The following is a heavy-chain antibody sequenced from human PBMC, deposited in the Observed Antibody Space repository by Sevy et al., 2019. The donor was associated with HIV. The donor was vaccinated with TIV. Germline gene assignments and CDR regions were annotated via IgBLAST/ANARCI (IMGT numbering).Heavy chain of an antibody. Sequence: SGPTLVKPTQTLTVTCTFSGFSLSTTGVGVGWIRQPPGKALEWLADIYWDEDKRYSPSLKTRLTITKDTSKNQVVLTMTNMDPVDTATYYCAHSTTRGHGMDVWGQGTTVTVSS. J-gene: IGHJ6*02. CDR1: GFSLSTTGVG. D-gene: IGHD1-1*01. CDR3: AHSTTRGHGMDV. CDR2: IYWDEDK. V-gene: IGHV2-5*02.